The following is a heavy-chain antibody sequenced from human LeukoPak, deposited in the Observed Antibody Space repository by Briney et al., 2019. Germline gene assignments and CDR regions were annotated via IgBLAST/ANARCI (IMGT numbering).Heavy chain of an antibody. Sequence: SETLSLTCAVSGGSISSGGYSWSWIRQPPGKGLEWIGYIYHSGSTYYNPSLKSRVTISVDRSKNQFSLKLSSVTAADTAVYYCARRGYSLNFDYWGQGTLVTVSS. D-gene: IGHD4-11*01. CDR3: ARRGYSLNFDY. CDR1: GGSISSGGYS. J-gene: IGHJ4*02. CDR2: IYHSGST. V-gene: IGHV4-30-2*01.